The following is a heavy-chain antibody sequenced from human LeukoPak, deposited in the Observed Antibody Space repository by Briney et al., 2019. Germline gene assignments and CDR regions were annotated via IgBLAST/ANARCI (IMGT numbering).Heavy chain of an antibody. CDR2: IWYDGSNK. V-gene: IGHV3-33*01. CDR3: ARSQYYDILTGFYYYGMDA. Sequence: PGGSLRLSCAASGFTFSSYGMHWVRQAPGKGLEWVAVIWYDGSNKYYADPVKGRFTISRDNSKNTLYLQMNSLRAEDTAVYYCARSQYYDILTGFYYYGMDAWGQGTTVTVSS. J-gene: IGHJ6*02. CDR1: GFTFSSYG. D-gene: IGHD3-9*01.